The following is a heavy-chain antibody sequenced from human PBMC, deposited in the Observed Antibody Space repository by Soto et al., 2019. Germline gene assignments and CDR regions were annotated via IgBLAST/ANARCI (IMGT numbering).Heavy chain of an antibody. CDR3: ARKRMYYDILTGSEYYYYGMDV. V-gene: IGHV1-8*01. J-gene: IGHJ6*02. Sequence: AAVKVSCKASGCTFTSYDINWVRQATGQGLEWMGWMNPNSGNTGYAQKFQGRVTMTRNTSISTAYMELSSLRSEDTAVYYCARKRMYYDILTGSEYYYYGMDVWGQGTTVTVSS. CDR2: MNPNSGNT. CDR1: GCTFTSYD. D-gene: IGHD3-9*01.